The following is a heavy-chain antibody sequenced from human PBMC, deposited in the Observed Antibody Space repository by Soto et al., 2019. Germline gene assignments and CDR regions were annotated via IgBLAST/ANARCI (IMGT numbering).Heavy chain of an antibody. D-gene: IGHD6-13*01. CDR3: ARDLGIAAAGTGAYAFDI. CDR2: INPIFGTA. J-gene: IGHJ3*02. CDR1: GGTFSSYA. Sequence: QVQLVQSGAEVKKPGSSVKVSCKASGGTFSSYAISWVRQAPGQGLEWMGGINPIFGTANYAQKFQGRVTITADESTSTAYMELSSLRSEDTAVYYCARDLGIAAAGTGAYAFDIWGQGTMVTVSS. V-gene: IGHV1-69*01.